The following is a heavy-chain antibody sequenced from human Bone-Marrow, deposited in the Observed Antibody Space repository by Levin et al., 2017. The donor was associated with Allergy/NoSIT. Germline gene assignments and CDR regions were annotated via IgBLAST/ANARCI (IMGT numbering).Heavy chain of an antibody. Sequence: GGSLRLSCAASGFTFSSYSMNWVRQAPGKGLEWVSSISSSSSYIYYADSVKGRFTISRDNAKNSLYLQMNSLRAEDTAVYYCARDRDIAAAGTGFVWGQGTLVTVSS. J-gene: IGHJ4*02. D-gene: IGHD6-13*01. CDR1: GFTFSSYS. CDR2: ISSSSSYI. V-gene: IGHV3-21*01. CDR3: ARDRDIAAAGTGFV.